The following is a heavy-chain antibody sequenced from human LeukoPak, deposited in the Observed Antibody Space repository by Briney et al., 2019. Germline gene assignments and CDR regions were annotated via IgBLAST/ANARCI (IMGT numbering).Heavy chain of an antibody. D-gene: IGHD3-3*01. CDR2: IYHSGST. J-gene: IGHJ4*02. CDR1: GYSISSGYY. V-gene: IGHV4-38-2*02. Sequence: SETLSLTCTVSGYSISSGYYWGWIRQPPGKGLEWIGSIYHSGSTYYNPSLKSRVTISVDTSKNQFSLKLSSVTAADTAVYYCARVTETYYDFWSGYYTTRQYFDYWGQGTLVTVSS. CDR3: ARVTETYYDFWSGYYTTRQYFDY.